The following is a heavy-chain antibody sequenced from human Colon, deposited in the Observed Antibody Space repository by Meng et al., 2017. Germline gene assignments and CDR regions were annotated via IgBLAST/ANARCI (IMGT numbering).Heavy chain of an antibody. J-gene: IGHJ4*02. Sequence: QVQLVQYGAEVKKPGASVKVSCKASGSTLSSYAVHWVRQAPGQRLEWMGWINLGNGNTKYSQNFQGRVTITRDTSASTAYMELSSLTSEDTAVYYCTSPIYWGQGTLVTVSS. D-gene: IGHD3-9*01. CDR3: TSPIY. V-gene: IGHV1-3*01. CDR1: GSTLSSYA. CDR2: INLGNGNT.